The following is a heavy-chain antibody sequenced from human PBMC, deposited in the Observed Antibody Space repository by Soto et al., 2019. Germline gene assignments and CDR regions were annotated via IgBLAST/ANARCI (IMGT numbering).Heavy chain of an antibody. D-gene: IGHD5-12*01. CDR2: TYYRSKWYN. CDR1: GDSVSSNSAA. J-gene: IGHJ4*02. V-gene: IGHV6-1*01. Sequence: SQTLSLTCAICGDSVSSNSAAWNWIRQSPSRGLEWLGRTYYRSKWYNDYAVSVKSRITINPDTSKNQFSLQLNSVTPEDTAVYYCARERGWLQLMQPYYFDYWGQGTLVTVSS. CDR3: ARERGWLQLMQPYYFDY.